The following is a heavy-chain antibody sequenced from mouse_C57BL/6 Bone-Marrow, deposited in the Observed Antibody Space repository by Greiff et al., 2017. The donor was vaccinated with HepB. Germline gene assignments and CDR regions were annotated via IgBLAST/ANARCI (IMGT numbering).Heavy chain of an antibody. D-gene: IGHD3-1*01. CDR2: IDPNSGGT. J-gene: IGHJ2*01. Sequence: VQLQQSGPVLVKPGPSVKISCKASGFTFTDYYMHWVKQRPGRGLEWIGRIDPNSGGTKYNEKFKSKATLTVDKPSSTAYMQLSSLTSEDSAVYYCASGYFDYWGQGTTLTVSS. V-gene: IGHV1-72*01. CDR3: ASGYFDY. CDR1: GFTFTDYY.